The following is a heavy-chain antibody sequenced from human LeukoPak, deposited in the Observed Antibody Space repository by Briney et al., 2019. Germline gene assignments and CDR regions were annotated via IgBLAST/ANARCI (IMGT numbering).Heavy chain of an antibody. CDR2: ISAYNGNT. CDR1: GYTFTSYG. V-gene: IGHV1-18*01. D-gene: IGHD1-26*01. CDR3: ARDHQVGPTDY. Sequence: GASVKVSCKASGYTFTSYGISWVRQAPGQVLEWMGWISAYNGNTNYGQKLQGRVTMTTDTSTSTAYMELRSLKSDDTAVYYCARDHQVGPTDYWGQGTLVTVSS. J-gene: IGHJ4*02.